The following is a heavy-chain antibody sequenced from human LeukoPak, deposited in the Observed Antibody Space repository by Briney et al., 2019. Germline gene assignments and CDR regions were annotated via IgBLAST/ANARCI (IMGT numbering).Heavy chain of an antibody. J-gene: IGHJ4*02. V-gene: IGHV4-59*01. CDR1: VGSISSYY. Sequence: SETLSLTCTVSVGSISSYYWSWVRQPPGKGLEGIGYIYYSGSTNYNPSLKSRVTISVDTSKNQFSLKLSSVTAADTAVYYCARDYYGDFYFDYWGQGTLVTVSS. CDR2: IYYSGST. D-gene: IGHD4-17*01. CDR3: ARDYYGDFYFDY.